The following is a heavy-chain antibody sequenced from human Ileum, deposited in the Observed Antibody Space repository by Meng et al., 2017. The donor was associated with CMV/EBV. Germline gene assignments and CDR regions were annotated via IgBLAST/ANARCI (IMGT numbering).Heavy chain of an antibody. D-gene: IGHD3-9*01. CDR3: AKELFTGSGAAVGI. V-gene: IGHV3-11*01. CDR1: GFTFTDYF. CDR2: ISPSGNSL. Sequence: LSLTCAASGFTFTDYFMIWIRQAPGEGLQWISQISPSGNSLKYADSVRGRFTISRDNTKKSMFLEMNSLRADDTAVYYCAKELFTGSGAAVGIWGQGTRVTVSS. J-gene: IGHJ3*02.